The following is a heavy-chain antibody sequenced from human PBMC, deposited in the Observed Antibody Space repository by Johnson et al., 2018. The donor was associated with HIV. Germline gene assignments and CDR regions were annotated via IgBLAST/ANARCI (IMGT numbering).Heavy chain of an antibody. CDR1: RITVGSNY. CDR3: ATRDPTHRPGVFDI. Sequence: MLLVESGGGLVQSGGSLRLSCEASRITVGSNYMSWVRRAPGKGLEWVSVIFSAGDTYYADSVKGRFTISRDNSKNMLYLQINSLRAEDTAVYYCATRDPTHRPGVFDIWGQGTMVTVSS. D-gene: IGHD1-14*01. V-gene: IGHV3-66*01. J-gene: IGHJ3*02. CDR2: IFSAGDT.